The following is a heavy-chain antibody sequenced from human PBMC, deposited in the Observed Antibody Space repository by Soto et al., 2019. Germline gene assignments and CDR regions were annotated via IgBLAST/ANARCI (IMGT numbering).Heavy chain of an antibody. J-gene: IGHJ6*02. V-gene: IGHV1-3*01. Sequence: VASVKVSCKASGYTFSTHAMHWVRQAPGQSLEWMGWINGGTGQTKHSHRFQDRISITRDTSASTAYMELRSLRSEDTAVYYCARGKGMEENYYYYGLDIWGQGTTVTVSS. CDR3: ARGKGMEENYYYYGLDI. CDR2: INGGTGQT. D-gene: IGHD1-1*01. CDR1: GYTFSTHA.